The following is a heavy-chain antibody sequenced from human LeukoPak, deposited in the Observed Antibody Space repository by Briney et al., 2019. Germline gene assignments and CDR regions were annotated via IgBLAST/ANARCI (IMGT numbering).Heavy chain of an antibody. CDR3: ANPLRRGRLYDAFDI. J-gene: IGHJ3*02. V-gene: IGHV3-30*02. D-gene: IGHD2-15*01. CDR1: GFTFAKYG. CDR2: IRYDGSNK. Sequence: SGGSLRLSCAASGFTFAKYGMHWVRQAPGKGLEWVAFIRYDGSNKYYADSVKGRFTISRDNSKNTLYLQMNSLRAEDTAVYYCANPLRRGRLYDAFDIWGQGTMVTVSS.